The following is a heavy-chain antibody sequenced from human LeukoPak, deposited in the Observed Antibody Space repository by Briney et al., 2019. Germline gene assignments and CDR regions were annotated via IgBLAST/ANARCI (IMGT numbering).Heavy chain of an antibody. CDR1: GFTFSSYA. CDR3: AKAKQWLSSYFDY. Sequence: GGSLRLSCAASGFTFSSYAMSWVRQARGKGLEWVSAISGSGGSTYYADSVKGRFTISRDNSNNTLYLQMNSLRAEDTAVYYCAKAKQWLSSYFDYWGQGTLVTVSS. V-gene: IGHV3-23*01. J-gene: IGHJ4*02. CDR2: ISGSGGST. D-gene: IGHD6-19*01.